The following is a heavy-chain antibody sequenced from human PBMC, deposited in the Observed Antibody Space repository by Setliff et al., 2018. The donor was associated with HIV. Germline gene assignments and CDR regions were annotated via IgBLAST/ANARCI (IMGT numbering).Heavy chain of an antibody. J-gene: IGHJ6*02. D-gene: IGHD3-22*01. CDR3: ARGDAIVIGSVYDMDV. CDR2: INAGNGNT. V-gene: IGHV1-3*01. CDR1: GYTFTSYA. Sequence: GASVKVSCKASGYTFTSYAMHWVRQAPGQRLEWMGWINAGNGNTKYSQKFEGRVTITRDTSASTAYMELSSLRAEDTSVYCCARGDAIVIGSVYDMDVWGQGTPVTVSS.